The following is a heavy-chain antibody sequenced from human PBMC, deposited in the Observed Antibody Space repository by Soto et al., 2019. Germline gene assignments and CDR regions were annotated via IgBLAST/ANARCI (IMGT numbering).Heavy chain of an antibody. CDR1: GFTFSSYA. CDR3: ARLDKFNGGWS. V-gene: IGHV3-30*14. J-gene: IGHJ4*02. CDR2: VSHDGKSG. D-gene: IGHD6-19*01. Sequence: QVQLVESGGGVVQPGRSLRLSCAASGFTFSSYAMHWVRRAPGKGLEWVAAVSHDGKSGFYADSVSGRFTVSRDNSNSLVYLQIDRLRPDDTALFYCARLDKFNGGWSWGQGTAVTVSS.